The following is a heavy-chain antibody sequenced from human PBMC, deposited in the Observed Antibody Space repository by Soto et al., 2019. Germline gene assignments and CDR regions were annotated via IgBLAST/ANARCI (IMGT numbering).Heavy chain of an antibody. D-gene: IGHD6-13*01. J-gene: IGHJ4*02. CDR1: GGTFSSYA. Sequence: GASVKVSCKASGGTFSSYAISWVRQAPGQGLEWMGGIIPIFGTANYAQKFQGRVTITADESTSTAYIELSSLRSEDTAVYYCARASGEQQLVGYWGQGTLVTVSS. CDR2: IIPIFGTA. V-gene: IGHV1-69*13. CDR3: ARASGEQQLVGY.